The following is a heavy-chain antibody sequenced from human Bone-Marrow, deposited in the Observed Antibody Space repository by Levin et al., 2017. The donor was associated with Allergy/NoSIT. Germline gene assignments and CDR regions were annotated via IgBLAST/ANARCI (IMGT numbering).Heavy chain of an antibody. J-gene: IGHJ4*02. CDR3: ARDPEGITAPPTTF. CDR1: GFTVSSHY. Sequence: GGSLRLSCAVSGFTVSSHYMSWVRQAPGKGLEWVSIIYSGGSTYYADSVKGRFTISRDISKNTVHLQMNSLRVEDTAMYYCARDPEGITAPPTTFWGQGTLVTVSS. CDR2: IYSGGST. D-gene: IGHD6-13*01. V-gene: IGHV3-66*02.